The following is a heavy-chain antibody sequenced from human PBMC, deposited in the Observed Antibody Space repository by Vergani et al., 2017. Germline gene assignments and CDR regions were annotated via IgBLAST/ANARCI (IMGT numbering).Heavy chain of an antibody. J-gene: IGHJ6*03. CDR3: AREQRGEDSSGWDYSYYYMDV. CDR2: FYASGST. Sequence: QVQLQESGPGLVKPSQTLSLTCTVSGDSISSGRYCWSWIRQPAGKGLTWVGRFYASGSTNYNPSLASRVTLSGDTSMNQSSRKLSSVTAADNAVDYCAREQRGEDSSGWDYSYYYMDVWGKGP. D-gene: IGHD6-19*01. CDR1: GDSISSGRYC. V-gene: IGHV4-61*02.